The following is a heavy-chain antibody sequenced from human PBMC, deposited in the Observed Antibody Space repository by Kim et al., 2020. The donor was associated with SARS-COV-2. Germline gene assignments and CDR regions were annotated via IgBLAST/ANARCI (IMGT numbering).Heavy chain of an antibody. D-gene: IGHD3-22*01. J-gene: IGHJ4*02. V-gene: IGHV4-59*08. Sequence: SLKSRVTIPVDTSKNQFSLKLSSVTAADTAVYYCARQDYDSSGYYYTLDYWGQGTLVTVSS. CDR3: ARQDYDSSGYYYTLDY.